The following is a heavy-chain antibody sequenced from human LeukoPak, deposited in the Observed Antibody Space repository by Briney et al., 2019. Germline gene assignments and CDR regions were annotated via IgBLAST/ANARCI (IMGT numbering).Heavy chain of an antibody. J-gene: IGHJ4*02. D-gene: IGHD2-8*02. CDR2: IEQDGSEK. V-gene: IGHV3-7*03. CDR3: ATYRQVLLPFES. Sequence: PGGSLRLSCAVSGFTFSRYWMSWVRQAPGKGLEWVAHIEQDGSEKYYVDSVRGRFTISGDNAKNSVFLQMNSLRAEDTAIYYCATYRQVLLPFESWGQGTLVTVSS. CDR1: GFTFSRYW.